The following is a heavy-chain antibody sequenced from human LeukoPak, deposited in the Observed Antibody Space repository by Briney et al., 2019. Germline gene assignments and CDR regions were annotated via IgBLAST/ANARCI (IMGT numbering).Heavy chain of an antibody. CDR1: GSISSYY. J-gene: IGHJ4*02. V-gene: IGHV4-59*08. CDR3: AGVRSTVGWRSFGY. CDR2: SYFIGSP. Sequence: PSETLSLTCTVDGSISSYYWSWIRQAPGKGLEWIGHSYFIGSPYYNPSLKSRVTISVDTPKNQFSLKLSSVTAADTAVYYCAGVRSTVGWRSFGYWGQGILVTVSS. D-gene: IGHD4-23*01.